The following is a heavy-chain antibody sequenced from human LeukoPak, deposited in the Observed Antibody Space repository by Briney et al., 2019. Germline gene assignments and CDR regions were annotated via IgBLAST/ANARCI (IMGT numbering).Heavy chain of an antibody. V-gene: IGHV3-15*01. J-gene: IGHJ4*02. D-gene: IGHD4-17*01. CDR1: RVTFSNAW. Sequence: GGSLRLSCAASRVTFSNAWMSWVRQAPGKGLEWVGRIKSKTDGGTTDYAAPVKGRFTISRDDSKNTLYLQMNSLKTEDTAVYFYTTGGTVTFDYWGQGTLVTVSS. CDR3: TTGGTVTFDY. CDR2: IKSKTDGGTT.